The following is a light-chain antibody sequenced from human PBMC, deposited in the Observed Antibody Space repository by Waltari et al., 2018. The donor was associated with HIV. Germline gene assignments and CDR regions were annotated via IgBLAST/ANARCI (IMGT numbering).Light chain of an antibody. CDR1: QSVITT. J-gene: IGKJ1*01. CDR2: ATS. CDR3: QKYNTWPRT. Sequence: EIVMTQSPATLSVSPGERVTLSCRASQSVITTLAWYQQKFGHPPRLLIYATSVRATNIPARFSGGGSGTEFTLTISSLQSEDFAIYYCQKYNTWPRTFGQGTKVEV. V-gene: IGKV3-15*01.